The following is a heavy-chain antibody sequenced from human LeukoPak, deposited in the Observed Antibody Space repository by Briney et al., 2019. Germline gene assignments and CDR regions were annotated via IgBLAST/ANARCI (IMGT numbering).Heavy chain of an antibody. CDR1: GFTFSGYS. Sequence: GSLRLSCAASGFTFSGYSMNWVRPAPGKGLEWVAAVNTVSSYIYYADSMRGRFTISRDNAKNSLFLQMNSLRAEDTAVYYCARLRRNSDRSDFFYYYDHWGQGTLVTVSS. V-gene: IGHV3-21*01. CDR3: ARLRRNSDRSDFFYYYDH. J-gene: IGHJ4*02. CDR2: VNTVSSYI. D-gene: IGHD3-22*01.